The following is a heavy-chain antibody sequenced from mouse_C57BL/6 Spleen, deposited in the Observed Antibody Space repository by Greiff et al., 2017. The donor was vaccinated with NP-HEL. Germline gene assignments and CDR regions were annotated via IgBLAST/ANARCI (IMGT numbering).Heavy chain of an antibody. CDR3: EREEDGDYDV. Sequence: VQLQESGAELARPGASVKLSCKASGYTFTSYGISWVKQRTGQGLEWIGEIYPRSGNTYYNEKFKGKATLTADKSSSTAYIELRSLTSEDSAVYVYEREEDGDYDVWGTGTTVTVSS. J-gene: IGHJ1*03. CDR2: IYPRSGNT. CDR1: GYTFTSYG. V-gene: IGHV1-81*01.